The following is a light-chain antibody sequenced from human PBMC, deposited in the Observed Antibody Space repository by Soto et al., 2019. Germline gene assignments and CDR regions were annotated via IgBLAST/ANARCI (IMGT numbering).Light chain of an antibody. V-gene: IGLV1-44*01. CDR2: SNN. J-gene: IGLJ1*01. Sequence: QVVVTQPPSASGTPGQRVTISCSGSSSNIGSNTVNWYQQLPGTAPKLLIYSNNQRPSGVPDRFSGSKSGTSASLAISGLQSEDEADYYCAAWDDSLNGHYVFGTGTKLTVL. CDR3: AAWDDSLNGHYV. CDR1: SSNIGSNT.